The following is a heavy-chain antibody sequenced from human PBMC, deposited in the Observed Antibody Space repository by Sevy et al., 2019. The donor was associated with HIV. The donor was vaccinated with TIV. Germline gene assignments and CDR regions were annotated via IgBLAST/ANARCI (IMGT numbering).Heavy chain of an antibody. V-gene: IGHV3-48*01. D-gene: IGHD6-13*01. Sequence: GESLKISCAASGFTFSSYSMNWVRQAPGKGLEWVSYISSSSSTIYYADSVKGRFTISRDNAKNSLYLQMNSLRAEDTAVYYCARGFIAAAGKGVLDYWGQGTLVTVSS. J-gene: IGHJ4*02. CDR3: ARGFIAAAGKGVLDY. CDR2: ISSSSSTI. CDR1: GFTFSSYS.